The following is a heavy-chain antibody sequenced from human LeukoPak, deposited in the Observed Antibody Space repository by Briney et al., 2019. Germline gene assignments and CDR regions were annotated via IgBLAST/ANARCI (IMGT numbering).Heavy chain of an antibody. CDR2: IRYDGSNK. CDR1: GFSFSTYG. J-gene: IGHJ3*02. CDR3: ARGKKAVGDAFDI. D-gene: IGHD6-13*01. V-gene: IGHV3-30*02. Sequence: GGSLRLSCAASGFSFSTYGMHWVRQAPGKGLEWVAFIRYDGSNKYYADSVKGRFTISRDNSKNSLSLQMNSLRADDTAVYYCARGKKAVGDAFDIWGQGTMVTVSS.